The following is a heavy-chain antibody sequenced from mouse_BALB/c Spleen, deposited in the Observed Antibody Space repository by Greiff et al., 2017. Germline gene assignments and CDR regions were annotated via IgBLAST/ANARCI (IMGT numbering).Heavy chain of an antibody. V-gene: IGHV1S29*02. J-gene: IGHJ2*01. CDR3: ARVTTVVDPYYFDY. Sequence: VQLQQFGAELVKPGASVKISCKASGYTFTDYNMHWVKQSHGKSLEWIGYIYPYNGGTGYNQKFKSKATLTVDNSSSTAYMELRSLTSEDSAVYYCARVTTVVDPYYFDYWGQGTTLTVSS. D-gene: IGHD1-1*01. CDR2: IYPYNGGT. CDR1: GYTFTDYN.